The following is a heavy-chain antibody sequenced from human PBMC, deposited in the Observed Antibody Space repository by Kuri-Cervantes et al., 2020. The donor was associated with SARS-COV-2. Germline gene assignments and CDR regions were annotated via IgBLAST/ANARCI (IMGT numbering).Heavy chain of an antibody. V-gene: IGHV4-39*01. CDR2: IHYSGST. D-gene: IGHD2-2*01. CDR3: ARTRHRYCSSTSCGRNWFDP. J-gene: IGHJ5*02. Sequence: SETLSLTCTVSGGSISGSSYYWGWIRQPPGKGLEWIGSIHYSGSTYYNPSLKSRVTISVDTSKNQFSLTLSSVTAADTAVYYCARTRHRYCSSTSCGRNWFDPWGQGTLVTVSS. CDR1: GGSISGSSYY.